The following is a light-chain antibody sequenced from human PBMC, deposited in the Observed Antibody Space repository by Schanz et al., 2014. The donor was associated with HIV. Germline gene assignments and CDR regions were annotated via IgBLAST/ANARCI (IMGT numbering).Light chain of an antibody. V-gene: IGLV2-11*02. Sequence: QSALTQPRSVPGSPGQSVTISCTGTSSDIGAYNYISWYQQHPGKAPKLMIYDVSKRPSGVPDRFSGSKSGNTASLTVSGLQAEDEADYYCSSYAGSNTWVFGGGTKLTVL. J-gene: IGLJ2*01. CDR1: SSDIGAYNY. CDR3: SSYAGSNTWV. CDR2: DVS.